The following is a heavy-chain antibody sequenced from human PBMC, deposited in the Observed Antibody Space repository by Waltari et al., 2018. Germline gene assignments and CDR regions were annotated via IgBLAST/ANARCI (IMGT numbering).Heavy chain of an antibody. J-gene: IGHJ4*02. V-gene: IGHV3-74*01. D-gene: IGHD3-16*01. CDR2: INVDCTAT. CDR3: ASRLLIPSLEGVFDF. Sequence: EVQLVQSGGGRVSPGGSLRLSCRGSGFRFSSYWMHWVRQSPGKGLEWVSHINVDCTATSYAESVMGRYTVSRDNAKNTMFLQMDGLRGDDTAVYYCASRLLIPSLEGVFDFWGQGNLVTVSS. CDR1: GFRFSSYW.